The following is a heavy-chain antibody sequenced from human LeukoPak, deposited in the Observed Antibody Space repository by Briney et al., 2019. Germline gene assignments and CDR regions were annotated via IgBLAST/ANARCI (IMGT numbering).Heavy chain of an antibody. J-gene: IGHJ3*02. V-gene: IGHV3-30*18. CDR3: AKDLDWNDAFDI. D-gene: IGHD1-1*01. Sequence: PGGSLRLSCAASGFTFSSYGMHWVRQAPGKGLEWVAVISYDGSNKYYADSVKGRFTISRDTSKNTLYLQMNSLRAEDTAVYYCAKDLDWNDAFDIWGQGTMVTVSS. CDR2: ISYDGSNK. CDR1: GFTFSSYG.